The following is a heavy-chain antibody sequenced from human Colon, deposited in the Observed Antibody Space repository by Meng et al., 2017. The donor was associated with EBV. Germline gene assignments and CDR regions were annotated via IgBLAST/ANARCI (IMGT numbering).Heavy chain of an antibody. CDR2: INHSGST. Sequence: QVQVQQWGAGLLKPSVTLSLTCAVYGGSFSGYYWSWIRQPPGKGLKWIGEINHSGSTNYNPSLKSRVTISVDTSKNQFSLKMRSVTAADTAVYYCARQAPYYFDSSGRFDYWGQGTLVTVSA. V-gene: IGHV4-34*01. CDR3: ARQAPYYFDSSGRFDY. D-gene: IGHD3-22*01. CDR1: GGSFSGYY. J-gene: IGHJ4*02.